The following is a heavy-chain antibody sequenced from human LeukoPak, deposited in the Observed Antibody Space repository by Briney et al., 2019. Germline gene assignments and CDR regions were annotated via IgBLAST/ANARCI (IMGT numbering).Heavy chain of an antibody. J-gene: IGHJ4*02. Sequence: PSETLSLTCTVSGGSISSSSYYWGWIRQPPGKGLEWIGSIYYSGSTYYNPSLKSRVTISVDTSKNQFSLKLSSVTAADTAVYYCARWGRGWLQFGLDYWGQGTLVTVSS. CDR3: ARWGRGWLQFGLDY. V-gene: IGHV4-39*01. CDR1: GGSISSSSYY. CDR2: IYYSGST. D-gene: IGHD5-24*01.